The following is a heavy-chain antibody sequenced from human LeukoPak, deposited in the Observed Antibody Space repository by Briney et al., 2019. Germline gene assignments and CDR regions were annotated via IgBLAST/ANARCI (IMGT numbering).Heavy chain of an antibody. Sequence: GGSLRLSCAASGFTFSSYGMHWVRQAPGKGLEWVAVISYDGSNKYYADSVKGRFTISRDNSKNTLYLQMNSLRAEDTAVYYCARVRSSSGYQRAFDIWGQGTMVTVSS. CDR1: GFTFSSYG. CDR2: ISYDGSNK. D-gene: IGHD3-22*01. V-gene: IGHV3-30*03. J-gene: IGHJ3*02. CDR3: ARVRSSSGYQRAFDI.